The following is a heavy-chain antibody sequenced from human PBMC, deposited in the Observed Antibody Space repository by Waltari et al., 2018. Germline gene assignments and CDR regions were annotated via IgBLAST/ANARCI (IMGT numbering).Heavy chain of an antibody. Sequence: QLQLQESGPGLVKPSETLSLTCPVSGGSISSSSYSWGWIRQPPGTGLEWIGSIYYSGSTYYNPSLKSRVTISVDTSKNQFSLKLSSVTAADTAVYYCARHPLSSSSYFYYYYGMDVWGQGTTVTVSS. CDR1: GGSISSSSYS. D-gene: IGHD6-6*01. J-gene: IGHJ6*02. CDR3: ARHPLSSSSYFYYYYGMDV. V-gene: IGHV4-39*01. CDR2: IYYSGST.